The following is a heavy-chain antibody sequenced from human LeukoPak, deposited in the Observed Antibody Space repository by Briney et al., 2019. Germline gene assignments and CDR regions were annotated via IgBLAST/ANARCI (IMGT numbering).Heavy chain of an antibody. D-gene: IGHD5-12*01. CDR2: IYYSGST. CDR1: GGSFSGYY. Sequence: SETLSLTCAVYGGSFSGYYWSWIRQPPGKGLEWIGYIYYSGSTNYNPSLKSRVTISVDTSKNQFSLKLSSVTAADTAVYYCARTVATSYFDYWGQGTLVTVSS. J-gene: IGHJ4*02. V-gene: IGHV4-59*08. CDR3: ARTVATSYFDY.